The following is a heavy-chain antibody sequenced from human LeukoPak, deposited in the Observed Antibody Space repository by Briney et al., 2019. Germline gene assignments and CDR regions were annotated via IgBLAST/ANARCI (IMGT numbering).Heavy chain of an antibody. D-gene: IGHD6-25*01. CDR3: ARHRGAAGRDYFDL. CDR2: IYYTGDT. V-gene: IGHV4-59*08. CDR1: GGSITSYY. Sequence: SETLSLTCTVSGGSITSYYWSWIRQPPGKGLEWIGYIYYTGDTNCIPSLKSRVTISTDTSKNQFSLKLTSVTAADTARSYCARHRGAAGRDYFDLWGQGTLVTVSS. J-gene: IGHJ4*02.